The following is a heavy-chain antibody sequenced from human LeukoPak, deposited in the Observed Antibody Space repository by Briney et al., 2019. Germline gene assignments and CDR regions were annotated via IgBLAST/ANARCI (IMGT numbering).Heavy chain of an antibody. J-gene: IGHJ4*02. CDR2: ISCSDDST. D-gene: IGHD2-15*01. CDR3: AKSRSGGGSCYNY. Sequence: GGSLRLSCAASGFIFSNYAMTWVRQAPGKGLEWVSTISCSDDSTFYADSVRGRFAISRDNSKNTLYLQMNSLRAEDTAVYYCAKSRSGGGSCYNYWGQGTLVTVSS. CDR1: GFIFSNYA. V-gene: IGHV3-23*01.